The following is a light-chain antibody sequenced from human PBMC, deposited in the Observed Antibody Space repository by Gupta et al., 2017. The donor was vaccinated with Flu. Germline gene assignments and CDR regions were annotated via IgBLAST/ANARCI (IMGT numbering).Light chain of an antibody. CDR1: QRISTW. Sequence: DIQMTQSPSTLPASVGDRVIITCRASQRISTWLAWYQQKPGKAPRLLISRASKLESGVPSRFSGSGSGTEFTLTISSLQPDDFATYYCQQYNSYATFGQGTKLEI. V-gene: IGKV1-5*03. CDR3: QQYNSYAT. CDR2: RAS. J-gene: IGKJ2*01.